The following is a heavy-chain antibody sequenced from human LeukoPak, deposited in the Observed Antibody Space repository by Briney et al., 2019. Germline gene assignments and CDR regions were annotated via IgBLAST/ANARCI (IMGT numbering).Heavy chain of an antibody. D-gene: IGHD3-3*01. CDR3: ARVFPDFGVVPDAFDI. Sequence: GASVNVSCKASGYTLTGYYMHGVRQAPGQGLEWMGWINPNSGGTNYAQKFQGWVTMTRDTSISTAYMELSRLRSDDTAVYYCARVFPDFGVVPDAFDIWGQGTMVTVSS. CDR2: INPNSGGT. CDR1: GYTLTGYY. V-gene: IGHV1-2*04. J-gene: IGHJ3*02.